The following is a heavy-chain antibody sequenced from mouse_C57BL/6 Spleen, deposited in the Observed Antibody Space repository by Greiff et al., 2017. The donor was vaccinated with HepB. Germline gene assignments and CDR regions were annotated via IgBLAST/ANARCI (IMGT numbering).Heavy chain of an antibody. J-gene: IGHJ3*01. Sequence: VQLQQSGAELVRPGTSVKVSCKASGYAFTNYLIEWVKQRPGQGLEWIGVINPGSGGTNYNEKFKGKATLTADKSSSTAYMQLSSLTSEDSAVYFCARSTMIKAWFAYWGHRTLVTVSA. D-gene: IGHD2-4*01. CDR1: GYAFTNYL. V-gene: IGHV1-54*01. CDR2: INPGSGGT. CDR3: ARSTMIKAWFAY.